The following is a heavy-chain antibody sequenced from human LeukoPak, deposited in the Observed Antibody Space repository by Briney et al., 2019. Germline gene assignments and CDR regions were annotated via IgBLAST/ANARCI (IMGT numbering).Heavy chain of an antibody. V-gene: IGHV3-23*01. CDR2: ISGTGSST. J-gene: IGHJ4*02. Sequence: GGSLRLSCVASGFTFSRFAMSWVRQAPGKGLEWVSGISGTGSSTYYADSVKGRSTISRDNSKNTLYLQMHSLRADDTAVYYCAKKIKAAHYSSGCFDYWGQGALVTVSS. D-gene: IGHD6-19*01. CDR3: AKKIKAAHYSSGCFDY. CDR1: GFTFSRFA.